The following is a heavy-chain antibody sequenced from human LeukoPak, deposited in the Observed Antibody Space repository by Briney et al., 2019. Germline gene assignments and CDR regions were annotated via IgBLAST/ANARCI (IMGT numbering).Heavy chain of an antibody. V-gene: IGHV3-64*01. J-gene: IGHJ3*02. Sequence: QTGGSLRLSCAASGFTFSSYAMHWVRQAPGKGREYVSAISSNGGSTYYANSVKGRFTISRDNSKNTLYLQMGSRRAEYLAVYYCARERRGDRANDAFDIWGQGTMVTVSS. CDR2: ISSNGGST. CDR1: GFTFSSYA. D-gene: IGHD4-17*01. CDR3: ARERRGDRANDAFDI.